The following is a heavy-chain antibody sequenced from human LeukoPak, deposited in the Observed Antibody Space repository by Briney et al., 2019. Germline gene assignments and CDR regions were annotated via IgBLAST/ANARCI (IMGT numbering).Heavy chain of an antibody. CDR2: IYTSGST. J-gene: IGHJ4*02. V-gene: IGHV4-4*07. CDR1: GGSISSYY. CDR3: AGADGSGSYQPIDY. D-gene: IGHD3-10*01. Sequence: PSETLSLTCTVSGGSISSYYWSWIRQPAGEGLEWIGRIYTSGSTNYNPSLKSRVTMSVDTSKNQFSLKLSSVTAADTAVYYCAGADGSGSYQPIDYWGQGTLVTVSS.